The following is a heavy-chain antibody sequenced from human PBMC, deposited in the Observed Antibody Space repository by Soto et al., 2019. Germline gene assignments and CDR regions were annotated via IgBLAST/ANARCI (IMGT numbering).Heavy chain of an antibody. CDR1: GGSMSNYY. D-gene: IGHD4-17*01. Sequence: PSETLSLTCTVSGGSMSNYYRSWIRQPPGKGLEWIGCVYYSGSTNYNPSLESRVTISVDTSKNQFSLKLSSVTAADTAVYYCTRDQTSTVVTKWGQGTLVTVSS. V-gene: IGHV4-59*01. CDR2: VYYSGST. CDR3: TRDQTSTVVTK. J-gene: IGHJ4*02.